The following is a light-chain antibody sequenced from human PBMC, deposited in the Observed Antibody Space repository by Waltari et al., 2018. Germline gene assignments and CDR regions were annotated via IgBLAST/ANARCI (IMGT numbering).Light chain of an antibody. Sequence: QSALTQPASVSGSPGQSITISCSGTDRDVASYDFVYWYQQHPGKAPHLIIYEVSNRPSGISNRFSASKSGNTASLTISGLQAEDEADYYCSSYTTSSAPGVFGTGTRVTVL. CDR2: EVS. J-gene: IGLJ1*01. V-gene: IGLV2-14*01. CDR3: SSYTTSSAPGV. CDR1: DRDVASYDF.